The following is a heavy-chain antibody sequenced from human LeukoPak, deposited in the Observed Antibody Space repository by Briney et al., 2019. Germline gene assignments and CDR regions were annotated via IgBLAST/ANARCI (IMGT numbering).Heavy chain of an antibody. CDR3: ARDNAILLWFGELIRWFDP. CDR2: IYYSGST. Sequence: PSETLSLTCTVSGGSISSSSYYWGWIRQPPGKGLEWIGSIYYSGSTYYNPSLKSRVTISVDTSKNQFSLKLSSVTAADTAVYYCARDNAILLWFGELIRWFDPRGQGTLVTVSS. CDR1: GGSISSSSYY. D-gene: IGHD3-10*01. V-gene: IGHV4-39*07. J-gene: IGHJ5*02.